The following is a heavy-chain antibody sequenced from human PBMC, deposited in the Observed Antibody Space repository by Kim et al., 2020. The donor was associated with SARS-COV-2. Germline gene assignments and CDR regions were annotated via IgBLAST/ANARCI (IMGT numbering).Heavy chain of an antibody. CDR2: TSSSSSTI. CDR3: AGDCRYDSSGPFDY. J-gene: IGHJ4*02. Sequence: GGSLRLSCAASGFSFSRYSMNWVRQAPGKGLEWVSYTSSSSSTIYYADSVKGRFTISRDNAKDSLYLQMNSLRDEDTAVYYCAGDCRYDSSGPFDYWGQG. D-gene: IGHD3-22*01. V-gene: IGHV3-48*02. CDR1: GFSFSRYS.